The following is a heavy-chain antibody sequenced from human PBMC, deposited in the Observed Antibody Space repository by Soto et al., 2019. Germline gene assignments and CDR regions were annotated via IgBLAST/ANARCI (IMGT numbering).Heavy chain of an antibody. Sequence: PGGSLRLSCAASGFTFDDYTMHWVRQAPGKGLEWVSLIRWDGGSTYYADSVKGRFTISRDNSKNTLSLQMNSLRGEDTAVYYCAKDGSPSITIFGVVPLYGMDVWGQGTTVTVSS. CDR1: GFTFDDYT. J-gene: IGHJ6*02. D-gene: IGHD3-3*01. CDR3: AKDGSPSITIFGVVPLYGMDV. V-gene: IGHV3-43*01. CDR2: IRWDGGST.